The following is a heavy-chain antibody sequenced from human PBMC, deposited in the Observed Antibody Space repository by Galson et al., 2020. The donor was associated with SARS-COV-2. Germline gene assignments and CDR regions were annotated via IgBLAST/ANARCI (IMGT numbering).Heavy chain of an antibody. J-gene: IGHJ5*02. CDR2: ITHSGSS. D-gene: IGHD3-10*02. CDR3: ARAPAFQDLRLCKADRLSALSGNSFDT. V-gene: IGHV4-34*01. Sequence: SQTLSLTCAVYGGPFNDYYWSWIRQTPGKGLEWIGGITHSGSSNYNPSPRSRATISVDTSKHQFSLRLDSVTAADTSVYFCARAPAFQDLRLCKADRLSALSGNSFDTEGQGTLVTVAS. CDR1: GGPFNDYY.